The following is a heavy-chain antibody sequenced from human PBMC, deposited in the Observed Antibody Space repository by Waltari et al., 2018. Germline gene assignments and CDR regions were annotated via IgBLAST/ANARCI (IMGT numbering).Heavy chain of an antibody. J-gene: IGHJ4*02. D-gene: IGHD2-15*01. V-gene: IGHV1-69*14. CDR3: ASSEVVAATPDFDY. CDR2: IIPILGTA. CDR1: GGTFSSYA. Sequence: QVQLVQSGAEVKKPGSSVKVSCKASGGTFSSYAISWVRQAPGQGLEWMGGIIPILGTANYAQKFQGRVTITADKSTSTAYMELSSLRSEDTAVYYCASSEVVAATPDFDYWGQGTLVTVSS.